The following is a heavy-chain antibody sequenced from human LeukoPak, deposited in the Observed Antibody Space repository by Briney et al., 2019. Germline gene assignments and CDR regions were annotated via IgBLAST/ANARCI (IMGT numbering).Heavy chain of an antibody. Sequence: GGSLRLSCTASEIIFDTYWMSWVRQAPGKGLEWVANINRDGGETYYVDSVRGRFTISRDNARNSLYLQISSLRVDDTAIYYCARSNQIGTTDYWGQGTLVTVSS. D-gene: IGHD1-1*01. CDR3: ARSNQIGTTDY. V-gene: IGHV3-7*03. J-gene: IGHJ4*02. CDR1: EIIFDTYW. CDR2: INRDGGET.